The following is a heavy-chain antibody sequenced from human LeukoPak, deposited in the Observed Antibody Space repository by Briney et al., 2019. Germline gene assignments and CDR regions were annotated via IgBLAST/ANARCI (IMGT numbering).Heavy chain of an antibody. J-gene: IGHJ4*02. D-gene: IGHD6-19*01. CDR3: ARETLAVTERAFDY. CDR1: GFTVTSSY. V-gene: IGHV3-53*01. Sequence: GGSLRLSCAASGFTVTSSYMSWVRQAPGKGLEWVSVIYSGGRTYYADSVKGRFTISRDNSRNTLYLQMNSLRAEDTAVYYCARETLAVTERAFDYWGQGTLVTVSS. CDR2: IYSGGRT.